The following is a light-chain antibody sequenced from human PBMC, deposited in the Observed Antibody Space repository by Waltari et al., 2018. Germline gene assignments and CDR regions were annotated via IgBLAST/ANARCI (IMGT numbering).Light chain of an antibody. CDR2: WAS. CDR3: QQYYTTPRT. CDR1: QSVLYSSNNKNY. V-gene: IGKV4-1*01. Sequence: DIVMTQSPDSLAVSLGERATINCKSSQSVLYSSNNKNYLAWYQQKPGQPPKLLIYWASTRESGVPDRFSGSECGTHFTLTISSLQAEDVAIYYCQQYYTTPRTFGQGTKVEIK. J-gene: IGKJ1*01.